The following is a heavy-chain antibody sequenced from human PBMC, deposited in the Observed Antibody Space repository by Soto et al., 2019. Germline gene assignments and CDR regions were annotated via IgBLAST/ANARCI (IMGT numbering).Heavy chain of an antibody. J-gene: IGHJ4*02. Sequence: QVQLVQSGADVKKPGASVKVSCKASGYTFSDYGVSWVRPAPGQGLEWMGWISSKNGNTNFAQKFRGRVTMTTDPSTSTVYMELRSLRPDDTAVYYCAREPPETPPDYWGQGTLVTVSS. CDR1: GYTFSDYG. CDR3: AREPPETPPDY. V-gene: IGHV1-18*01. CDR2: ISSKNGNT.